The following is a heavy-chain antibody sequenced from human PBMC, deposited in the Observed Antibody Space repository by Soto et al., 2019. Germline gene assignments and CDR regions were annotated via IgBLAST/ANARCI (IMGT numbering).Heavy chain of an antibody. CDR3: ARVPKYYDFWSGYYNEYFQH. V-gene: IGHV4-31*03. CDR2: IYYSGST. Sequence: PSETLSLTCTVSGGSISSGGYYWSWIRQHPGKGLEWIGYIYYSGSTYYNPSLKSRVTISVDTSKNQFSLKLSSVTAADTAVYYCARVPKYYDFWSGYYNEYFQHWGQGTLVTAPQ. J-gene: IGHJ1*01. D-gene: IGHD3-3*01. CDR1: GGSISSGGYY.